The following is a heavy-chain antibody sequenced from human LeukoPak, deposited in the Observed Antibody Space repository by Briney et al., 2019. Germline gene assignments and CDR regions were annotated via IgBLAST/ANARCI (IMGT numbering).Heavy chain of an antibody. Sequence: GVSLRLSCVAPGFYFNAYLMSWVRQAPGKGLEWVANIKQDGSQKFYLDSVKGRFTISRDNGNNSLYLHMSRLRVEDTAVYYCARDLKGFNLWGQGALVAVSS. CDR2: IKQDGSQK. CDR3: ARDLKGFNL. J-gene: IGHJ5*02. CDR1: GFYFNAYL. V-gene: IGHV3-7*04.